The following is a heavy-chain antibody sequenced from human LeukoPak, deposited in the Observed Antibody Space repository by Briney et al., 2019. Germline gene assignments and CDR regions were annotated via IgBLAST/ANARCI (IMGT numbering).Heavy chain of an antibody. D-gene: IGHD2-21*02. V-gene: IGHV4-59*01. CDR2: IYYSGST. J-gene: IGHJ3*02. CDR1: GGSISSYY. CDR3: ARLAVCGGDCFAFDI. Sequence: SETLSLTCTVSGGSISSYYWSWIRQPPGKGLEWIGYIYYSGSTNYNPSLKSRVTISVDTSKNQFSLKLSSVTAADMAVYYCARLAVCGGDCFAFDIWGQGTMVTVSS.